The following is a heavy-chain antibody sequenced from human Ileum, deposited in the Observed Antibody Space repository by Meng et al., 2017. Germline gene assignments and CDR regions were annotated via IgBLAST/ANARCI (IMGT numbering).Heavy chain of an antibody. J-gene: IGHJ3*02. D-gene: IGHD1-1*01. CDR1: GFNFNIFG. V-gene: IGHV3-23*01. Sequence: GGSLRLSCAASGFNFNIFGMAWVRQAPGKGLQWVSTISGGDGRTSYVDSVKGRFTISKDISENTLHLQMNSLTADDTAIYYCAKLWWNGGRTFDIWGQGTEVTVSS. CDR3: AKLWWNGGRTFDI. CDR2: ISGGDGRT.